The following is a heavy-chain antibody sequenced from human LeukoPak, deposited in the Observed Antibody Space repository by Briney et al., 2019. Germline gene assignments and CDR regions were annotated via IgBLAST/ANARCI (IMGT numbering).Heavy chain of an antibody. CDR3: ANLLRWEPY. V-gene: IGHV3-30*18. J-gene: IGHJ4*02. Sequence: GGSLRLSCAASGFTFSSYGMHWVRQAPGKGLEWVAVISYDGSNKYYADSVKGRFTISRDNSKNTLYLQMNSLRAEDTAVYYCANLLRWEPYWGQGTLVTVSS. CDR1: GFTFSSYG. CDR2: ISYDGSNK. D-gene: IGHD4-23*01.